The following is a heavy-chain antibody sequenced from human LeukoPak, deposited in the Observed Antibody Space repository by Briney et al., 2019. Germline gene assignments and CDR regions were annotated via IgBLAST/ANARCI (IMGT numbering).Heavy chain of an antibody. Sequence: PSETLSLTCTVSGGSISSYYWSWIRQPPGKGLEWIGYIYYSGSTNYNPSLKSRVTISVDTSKNQFSLKLSSVTAADTAVYYCARERVYYGMDVWGQGTTVTVSS. V-gene: IGHV4-59*01. J-gene: IGHJ6*02. CDR3: ARERVYYGMDV. CDR1: GGSISSYY. CDR2: IYYSGST.